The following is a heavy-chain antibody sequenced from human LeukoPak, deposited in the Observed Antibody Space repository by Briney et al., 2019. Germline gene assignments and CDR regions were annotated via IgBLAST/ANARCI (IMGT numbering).Heavy chain of an antibody. CDR1: GFTFSSYS. V-gene: IGHV3-21*01. D-gene: IGHD3-22*01. CDR3: ARSFLRYDPFDY. Sequence: GGSLRLSCAASGFTFSSYSMNWVRQAPGKGLEWVSSISSSSSYIYYADSVKGRFTISRDNVKNSLYLQMNSLRAEDTAVYYCARSFLRYDPFDYWGQGTLVTVSS. CDR2: ISSSSSYI. J-gene: IGHJ4*02.